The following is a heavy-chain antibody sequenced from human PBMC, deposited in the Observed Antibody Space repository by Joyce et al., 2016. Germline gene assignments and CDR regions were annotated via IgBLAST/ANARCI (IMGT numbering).Heavy chain of an antibody. V-gene: IGHV3-21*01. CDR2: LSSSSSYI. J-gene: IGHJ4*02. D-gene: IGHD2-8*01. CDR3: ARSSYTNGIFDY. Sequence: EVQLVESGGGLVKPGGSLRLSCAASGFTFSSYSLSWVRQAPGKGLVWVSSLSSSSSYIEYTDSVKGRFTISRDNAKNSLYLQMNSLRVEDTAVYYCARSSYTNGIFDYWGQGTLVTVSS. CDR1: GFTFSSYS.